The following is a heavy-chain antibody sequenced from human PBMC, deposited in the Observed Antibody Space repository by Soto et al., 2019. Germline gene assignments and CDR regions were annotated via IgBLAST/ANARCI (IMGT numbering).Heavy chain of an antibody. CDR3: ARPVVTMVRDRYYYYGMDV. J-gene: IGHJ6*02. D-gene: IGHD3-10*01. CDR2: IDPSDSYT. CDR1: GYSFSSYW. V-gene: IGHV5-10-1*01. Sequence: PGGSLKIFCKGSGYSFSSYWVSWGGQMPGEGLGWMGRIDPSDSYTNYSPSFQGHVTISADKSIGTAYLQWSSLKASDTAMYYCARPVVTMVRDRYYYYGMDVWAQGTTVTVSS.